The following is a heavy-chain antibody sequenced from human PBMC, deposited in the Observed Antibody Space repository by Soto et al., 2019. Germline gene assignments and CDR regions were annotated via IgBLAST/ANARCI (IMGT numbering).Heavy chain of an antibody. V-gene: IGHV1-18*01. CDR2: INVYNGNT. J-gene: IGHJ4*02. Sequence: QVQLVQSGAEVKKPGASVKVSCKASGYIFTSYAVSWVRQAPGQGLEWMGWINVYNGNTKYAQKFQGRVTMTTDTSTSTVYLELGSLTSDDTAVSYCARDGVAVTTGISGYWGQGTLVTVSS. D-gene: IGHD4-4*01. CDR1: GYIFTSYA. CDR3: ARDGVAVTTGISGY.